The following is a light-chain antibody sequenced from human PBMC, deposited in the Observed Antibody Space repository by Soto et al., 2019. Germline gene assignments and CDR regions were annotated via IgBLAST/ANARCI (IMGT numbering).Light chain of an antibody. J-gene: IGLJ1*01. Sequence: QSALTQPASVSGSPGQSITISCTGTSSDVGTYNFVSWYQQHPGKAPKLMIYDVRDRPSGVSNRFSGSKSGNTASLIISGLRAEDEADYYCSSYTDSASYVFGSGTKVTVL. CDR2: DVR. CDR3: SSYTDSASYV. V-gene: IGLV2-14*03. CDR1: SSDVGTYNF.